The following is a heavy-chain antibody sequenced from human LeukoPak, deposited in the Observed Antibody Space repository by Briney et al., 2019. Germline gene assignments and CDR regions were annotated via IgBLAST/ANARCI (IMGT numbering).Heavy chain of an antibody. CDR2: VSSGFHA. V-gene: IGHV3-13*01. CDR1: GFTLGSHD. Sequence: GGSLRLSCTASGFTLGSHDMHWVRQIPGQGLEWVAAVSSGFHAFFAESVQGRFIVSREDARNSLYLQMNSLRAGDTAVYYCVREARGYHYTYFDYWGQGTLVTVSS. CDR3: VREARGYHYTYFDY. D-gene: IGHD3-22*01. J-gene: IGHJ4*02.